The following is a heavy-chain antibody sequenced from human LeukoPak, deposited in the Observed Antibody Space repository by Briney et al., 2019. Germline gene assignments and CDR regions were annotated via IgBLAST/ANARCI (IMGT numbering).Heavy chain of an antibody. Sequence: GGSLRLSCAASGFTFDDYAMHWVRHAPGKGLEWVSGISWNSGSIGYADSVKGRFTISRDNSKNTLYLQTNSLRVEDTAVYYCAKGLSSPLDPWGQGTLVTVSS. CDR2: ISWNSGSI. CDR3: AKGLSSPLDP. J-gene: IGHJ5*02. D-gene: IGHD6-6*01. CDR1: GFTFDDYA. V-gene: IGHV3-9*01.